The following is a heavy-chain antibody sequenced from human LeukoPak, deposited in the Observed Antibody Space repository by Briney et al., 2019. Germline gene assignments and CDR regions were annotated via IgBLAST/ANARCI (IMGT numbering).Heavy chain of an antibody. V-gene: IGHV1-46*01. J-gene: IGHJ4*02. CDR3: ARGASGSYHNPPSSY. D-gene: IGHD1-26*01. CDR1: GYTFTSYY. CDR2: INPSGGST. Sequence: ASVKVSCKASGYTFTSYYMHWVRQAPGQGLEWMGKINPSGGSTSYAQNFQGRDTMTRDMSTSTVYMELSSLRSEDTAVYYCARGASGSYHNPPSSYWGQGTLVTVSS.